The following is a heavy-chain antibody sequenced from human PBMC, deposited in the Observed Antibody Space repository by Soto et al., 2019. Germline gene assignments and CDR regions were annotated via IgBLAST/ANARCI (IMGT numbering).Heavy chain of an antibody. CDR1: GFTFTTSG. V-gene: IGHV3-33*01. J-gene: IGHJ3*02. Sequence: QVQLVESGGGVVQPGWSLTLSCAVSGFTFTTSGMHWIRQAPGKGLEWVTVICYDGTTKYYADSVKGRFTISRDNAKCTLSLQMNSLSAEDTAVYYCVRDLSRPGSLWVNDSFKIWCQVTVVTVSS. D-gene: IGHD3-16*01. CDR2: ICYDGTTK. CDR3: VRDLSRPGSLWVNDSFKI.